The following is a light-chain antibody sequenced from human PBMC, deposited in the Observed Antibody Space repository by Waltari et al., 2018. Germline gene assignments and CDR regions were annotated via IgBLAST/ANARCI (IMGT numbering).Light chain of an antibody. J-gene: IGLJ2*01. V-gene: IGLV3-9*01. Sequence: SYELTQPLSVSVALGQTARITWGGNNIGNKNVHWYQQKPGQAPLLVIYRDTNRPSGISERLSASNSGNTAILTISGAQVGDEADYYCQVWDGTTSVVFGGGTKLTVL. CDR2: RDT. CDR3: QVWDGTTSVV. CDR1: NIGNKN.